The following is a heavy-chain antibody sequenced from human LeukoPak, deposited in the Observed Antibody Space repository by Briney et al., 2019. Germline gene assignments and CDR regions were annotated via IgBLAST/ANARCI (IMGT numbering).Heavy chain of an antibody. Sequence: SETLSLTCAVYGGSFSGYYWSWIRQPPGKGLEWIGEINHSGSTNYNPSLKSRVTISVDTSKNQFSLKLSSATAADTAVYYCARARVVIHLFDYWGQGTLVTVSS. J-gene: IGHJ4*02. D-gene: IGHD3-3*01. CDR1: GGSFSGYY. CDR3: ARARVVIHLFDY. CDR2: INHSGST. V-gene: IGHV4-34*01.